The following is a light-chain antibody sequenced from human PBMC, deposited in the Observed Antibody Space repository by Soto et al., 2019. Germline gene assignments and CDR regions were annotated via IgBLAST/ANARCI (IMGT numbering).Light chain of an antibody. J-gene: IGLJ3*02. CDR1: SGSVSTSFY. CDR3: VLYMGGGIWV. Sequence: QTVVTQEPSFSVSPGGTVTLTCGLSSGSVSTSFYPSWYQQTPGQAPRALIYSTNTRSSGVPDRFSGSILGNKAALTITGAQADDESDYSCVLYMGGGIWVFGGGTKLTVL. V-gene: IGLV8-61*01. CDR2: STN.